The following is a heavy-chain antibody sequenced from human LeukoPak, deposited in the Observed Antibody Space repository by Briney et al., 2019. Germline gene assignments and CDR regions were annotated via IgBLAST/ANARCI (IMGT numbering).Heavy chain of an antibody. Sequence: GGSLRLSCAASGFTFSSYAMHWVRQAPGKGLEWVSGISWNSGSIGYADSVKGRFTISRDNAKNSLYLQMNSLRAEDTAVYYCARAADYGHYFDYWGQGTLVTVSS. CDR1: GFTFSSYA. CDR3: ARAADYGHYFDY. D-gene: IGHD4-17*01. J-gene: IGHJ4*02. CDR2: ISWNSGSI. V-gene: IGHV3-9*01.